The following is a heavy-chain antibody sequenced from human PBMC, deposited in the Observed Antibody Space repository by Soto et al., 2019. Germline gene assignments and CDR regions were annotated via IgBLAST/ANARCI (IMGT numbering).Heavy chain of an antibody. CDR1: GLTFSNVY. Sequence: EVQPVESGGRLEKPGGSLRLSCAVSGLTFSNVYMAWVRQAPGKGLEWIGRIRDDGSTDYTAPVKGRFIISRDNSKNTVYLHMNSLQTDDTARYYCTTEGIAYERWYYMGMDVWGQGTTVTVSS. CDR2: IRDDGST. CDR3: TTEGIAYERWYYMGMDV. V-gene: IGHV3-15*01. J-gene: IGHJ6*02. D-gene: IGHD3-10*01.